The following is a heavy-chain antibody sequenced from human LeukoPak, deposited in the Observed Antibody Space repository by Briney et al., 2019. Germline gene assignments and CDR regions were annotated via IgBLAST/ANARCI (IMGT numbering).Heavy chain of an antibody. CDR2: INHSGST. CDR1: GGSISSSNW. J-gene: IGHJ4*02. Sequence: PSGTLSLTCAVSGGSISSSNWWSWVRQPPGKGLEWIGEINHSGSTNYNPSLKSRVTISVDTSKNQFSLKLSSVTAADTAVYYCARGDYYATSGNYYFDYWGQGTLVTVSS. D-gene: IGHD3-22*01. V-gene: IGHV4-4*02. CDR3: ARGDYYATSGNYYFDY.